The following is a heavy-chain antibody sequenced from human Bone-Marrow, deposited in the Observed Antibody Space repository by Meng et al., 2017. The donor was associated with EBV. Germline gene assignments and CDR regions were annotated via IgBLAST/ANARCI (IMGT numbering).Heavy chain of an antibody. V-gene: IGHV1-46*01. CDR1: GYTMSTFH. CDR2: VNPRNGKK. Sequence: QVRLGQSGAEFKKPGASVKVSCKASGYTMSTFHVHWVRQAPGQGLEWVGLVNPRNGKKNIVQKFQGRITLTSDTSRSTVYLELSNLRSDDTAIYFCARALGEDAGAPPDYWGQGTLVTVSS. J-gene: IGHJ4*02. D-gene: IGHD3-10*01. CDR3: ARALGEDAGAPPDY.